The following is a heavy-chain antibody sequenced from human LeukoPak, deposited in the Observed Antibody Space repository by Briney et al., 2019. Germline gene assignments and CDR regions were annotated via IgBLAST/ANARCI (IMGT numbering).Heavy chain of an antibody. J-gene: IGHJ4*02. CDR2: ISAYNGNT. V-gene: IGHV1-18*01. CDR1: GYTFTSYG. Sequence: ASVKVSCEASGYTFTSYGISWVRQAPGQGLEWMGWISAYNGNTNYAQKLQGRVTMTTDTSTSAAYMELGSLRSDDTAVYYCARRYCSSTSCLNYYFDYWGQGTLVTVSS. CDR3: ARRYCSSTSCLNYYFDY. D-gene: IGHD2-2*01.